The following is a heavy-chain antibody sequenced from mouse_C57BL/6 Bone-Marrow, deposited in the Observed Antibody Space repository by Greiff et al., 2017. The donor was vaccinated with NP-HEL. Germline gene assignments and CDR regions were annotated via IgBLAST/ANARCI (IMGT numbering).Heavy chain of an antibody. CDR3: ARSAINYDGSSPWFAY. D-gene: IGHD1-1*01. CDR1: GYTFTDHT. J-gene: IGHJ3*01. CDR2: IYPRDGST. V-gene: IGHV1-78*01. Sequence: QVQLQQSDAELVKPGASVKISCKVSGYTFTDHTIHWMKQRPEQGLEWIGYIYPRDGSTKYNEKFKGKATVTADKSYSTAYMQLNSLTSEDSAVYFCARSAINYDGSSPWFAYWGQGTLVTVSA.